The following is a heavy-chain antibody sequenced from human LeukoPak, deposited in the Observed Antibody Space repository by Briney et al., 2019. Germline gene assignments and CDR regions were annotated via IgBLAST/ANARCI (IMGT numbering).Heavy chain of an antibody. CDR1: GFTVSSNY. J-gene: IGHJ4*02. Sequence: GSLRLSCAASGFTVSSNYMSWVRQAPGKGLEWVSVIYSGGSTYYADSVKGRFTISRDNSKNTLYLQMNSLRAEDTAVYYCARDSIAAAGKGPFDYWGQGTLVTVSS. CDR2: IYSGGST. CDR3: ARDSIAAAGKGPFDY. D-gene: IGHD6-13*01. V-gene: IGHV3-53*01.